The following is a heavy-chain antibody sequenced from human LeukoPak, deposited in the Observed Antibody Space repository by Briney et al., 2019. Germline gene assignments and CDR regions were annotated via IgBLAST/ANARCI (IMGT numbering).Heavy chain of an antibody. CDR1: GGSISSGRYY. J-gene: IGHJ4*02. V-gene: IGHV4-61*02. CDR3: ARGPFSYDSSQYFDY. Sequence: SETLSLTCTVSGGSISSGRYYWSWIRQPAGKGLEWIGRFYASGRTNYNPSLKSRVTISVDTSKNQFSLKLSSVTAADTAVYYCARGPFSYDSSQYFDYWGQGTLVTVSS. D-gene: IGHD3-22*01. CDR2: FYASGRT.